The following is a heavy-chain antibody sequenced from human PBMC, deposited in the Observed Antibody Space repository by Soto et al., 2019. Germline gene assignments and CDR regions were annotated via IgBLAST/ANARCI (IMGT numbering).Heavy chain of an antibody. CDR3: ARLPRRDGYNRKSLMFDY. CDR2: IIPIFGTA. V-gene: IGHV1-69*12. Sequence: QVQLVQSGAEVKKPGSSVKVSCKASGGTFSSYAISWVRQAPGQGLEWMGGIIPIFGTANYAQKFQGRVTITADESTSTAYMELSSLRSEDTAVYYCARLPRRDGYNRKSLMFDYWGQGTLVTVSS. CDR1: GGTFSSYA. D-gene: IGHD5-12*01. J-gene: IGHJ4*02.